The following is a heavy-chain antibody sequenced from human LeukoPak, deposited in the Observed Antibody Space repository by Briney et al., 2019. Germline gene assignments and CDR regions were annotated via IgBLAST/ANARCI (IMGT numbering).Heavy chain of an antibody. Sequence: SETLSLTCTVSGGSISSYYWSWIRQPAGKGLEWIGRIYTSGSTNYNPSLKSRVTMSVDTSKNQFSLKLSSVTAADTAVYYCARESEHSVSQVDFDLWGQGTMVTVSS. D-gene: IGHD2-15*01. V-gene: IGHV4-4*07. CDR3: ARESEHSVSQVDFDL. CDR1: GGSISSYY. J-gene: IGHJ3*01. CDR2: IYTSGST.